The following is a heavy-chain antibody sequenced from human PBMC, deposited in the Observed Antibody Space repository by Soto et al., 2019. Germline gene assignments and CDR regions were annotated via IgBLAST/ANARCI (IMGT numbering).Heavy chain of an antibody. V-gene: IGHV4-31*03. CDR2: IYYSGSN. J-gene: IGHJ6*02. D-gene: IGHD4-17*01. CDR1: GGSISSGGYY. Sequence: QVQLQESGPGPVKPSQTLSLTCTVSGGSISSGGYYWSWIRQHPGKGLVWIGYIYYSGSNYYNPSLKCRVTISVDTSKSQSALNLSSVTAADTAVYYCAGSDYGDRPDGRYYGMDVWGQGTTVTVAS. CDR3: AGSDYGDRPDGRYYGMDV.